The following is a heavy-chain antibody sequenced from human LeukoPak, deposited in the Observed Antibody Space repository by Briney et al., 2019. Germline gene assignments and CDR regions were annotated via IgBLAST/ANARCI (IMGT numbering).Heavy chain of an antibody. CDR3: ARRFDT. V-gene: IGHV4-59*08. J-gene: IGHJ5*02. CDR1: GDSMNQFH. Sequence: SETLSLTCSVFGDSMNQFHWTWVRQSPGKGLEWIGYIYYYGSTDYNPSLKTRASISIDTPKKQFSLRLSSVTAADTAVYYCARRFDTWGQGIHVTVSS. CDR2: IYYYGST.